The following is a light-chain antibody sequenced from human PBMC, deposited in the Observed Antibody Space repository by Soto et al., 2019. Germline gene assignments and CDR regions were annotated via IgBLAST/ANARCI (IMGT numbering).Light chain of an antibody. CDR3: QQYSSYSRT. CDR2: AAS. J-gene: IGKJ1*01. V-gene: IGKV1-5*01. CDR1: QSISSW. Sequence: DIQMTQSPSTLSASVGDRVTITCRASQSISSWLAWYQQKPGKAPKFLIFAASTLERGVPSRFSGSGSGTEFTLTISTLQPDDFATYYCQQYSSYSRTFGQGTKVDIK.